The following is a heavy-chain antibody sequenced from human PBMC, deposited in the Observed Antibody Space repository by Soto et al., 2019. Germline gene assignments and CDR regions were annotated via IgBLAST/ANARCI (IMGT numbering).Heavy chain of an antibody. J-gene: IGHJ4*02. CDR2: ISTISTAT. CDR3: ARESLQFYDSDGLHAS. CDR1: GFTFSDYT. Sequence: GGSLRLSCAASGFTFSDYTLHWVRQAPGKGLEWISYISTISTATYYADSLKGRFTVSRDNGNKLLFLQMNSLTNEDTAVYYCARESLQFYDSDGLHASWGPGTLVTV. V-gene: IGHV3-48*02. D-gene: IGHD3-22*01.